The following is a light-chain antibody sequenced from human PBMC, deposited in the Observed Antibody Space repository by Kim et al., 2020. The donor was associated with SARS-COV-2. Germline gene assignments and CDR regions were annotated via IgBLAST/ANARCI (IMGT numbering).Light chain of an antibody. CDR1: QSSSSV. V-gene: IGKV1-5*03. CDR3: QQYFSYST. Sequence: LSASLGDRITITCRASQSSSSVLAWYQQNPGKAPKLLIYRASTLQTGVPSRFTGSGSGTEFTLTINSLQPDDFATYYCQQYFSYSTFGQGTKLEI. CDR2: RAS. J-gene: IGKJ2*01.